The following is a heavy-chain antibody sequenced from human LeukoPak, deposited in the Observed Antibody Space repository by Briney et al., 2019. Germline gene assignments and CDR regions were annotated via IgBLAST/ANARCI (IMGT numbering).Heavy chain of an antibody. D-gene: IGHD3-22*01. Sequence: LAGGSLRLSCAASGFNFDDYVMSWVRQAPGKGLEWVSGINWNGGSRGYADSVKGRFTISRDNAKNSLYLQMNSLRAEDTALYYCARSRHSYDSSGFPHYWGQGTLVTVSS. CDR3: ARSRHSYDSSGFPHY. CDR2: INWNGGSR. J-gene: IGHJ4*02. V-gene: IGHV3-20*04. CDR1: GFNFDDYV.